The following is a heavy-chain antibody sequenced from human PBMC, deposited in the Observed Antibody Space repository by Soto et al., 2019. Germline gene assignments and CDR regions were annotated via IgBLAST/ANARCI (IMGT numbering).Heavy chain of an antibody. CDR3: ATEQQLAPPKFFWFDP. CDR2: FDPEDGET. D-gene: IGHD6-13*01. Sequence: GASVKVSCKVSGYTLTELSMHWVRQAPGKGPEWMGGFDPEDGETIYAQKFQGRATMTEDTSTDTAYMELSSLRSEDTALFYCATEQQLAPPKFFWFDPWGQGILVTVSS. J-gene: IGHJ5*02. V-gene: IGHV1-24*01. CDR1: GYTLTELS.